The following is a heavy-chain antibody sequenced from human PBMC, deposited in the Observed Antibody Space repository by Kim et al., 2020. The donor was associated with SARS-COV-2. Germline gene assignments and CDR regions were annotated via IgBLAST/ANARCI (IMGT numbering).Heavy chain of an antibody. Sequence: ASVKVSCKASGYTFTSYGISWVRQAPGQGLEWMGWISAYNGNTNYAQKLQGRVTMTTDTSTSTAYMELRSLRSDDTAVYYCARETLNPSGYEPYDYWGQGTLVTVSS. CDR1: GYTFTSYG. J-gene: IGHJ4*02. D-gene: IGHD5-12*01. V-gene: IGHV1-18*04. CDR2: ISAYNGNT. CDR3: ARETLNPSGYEPYDY.